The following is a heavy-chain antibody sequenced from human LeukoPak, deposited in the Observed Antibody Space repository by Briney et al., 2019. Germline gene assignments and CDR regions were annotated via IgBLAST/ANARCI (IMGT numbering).Heavy chain of an antibody. CDR1: GFTFSSYA. Sequence: GGSLRLSCAASGFTFSSYAMNWVRQAPGKGLEWVSGISGSGGSTNYADSVKGRFTISRDNSKNTLYLQMNSLRAEDTAVYYCAKASGYSYGYYMDVWGKGTTVTVSS. CDR3: AKASGYSYGYYMDV. J-gene: IGHJ6*03. V-gene: IGHV3-23*01. CDR2: ISGSGGST. D-gene: IGHD5-18*01.